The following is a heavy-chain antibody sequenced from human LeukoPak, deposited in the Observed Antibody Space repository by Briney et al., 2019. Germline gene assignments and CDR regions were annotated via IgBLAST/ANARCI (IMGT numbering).Heavy chain of an antibody. CDR2: IYYSGST. CDR3: ARDPIMVRGGNYYYYGMDV. V-gene: IGHV4-31*03. D-gene: IGHD3-10*01. CDR1: GGSISSGGYY. Sequence: SQTLSLTCTVSGGSISSGGYYWSWIRQHPGKGLEWIGYIYYSGSTYYNPSLKSRVTISVDTSKNQFSLKLSSVTAADTAVYYCARDPIMVRGGNYYYYGMDVWGQGTTVTVSS. J-gene: IGHJ6*02.